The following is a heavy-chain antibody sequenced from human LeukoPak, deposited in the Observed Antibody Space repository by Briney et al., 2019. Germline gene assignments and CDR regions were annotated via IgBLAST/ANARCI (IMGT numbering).Heavy chain of an antibody. CDR2: INPNSGGT. J-gene: IGHJ4*02. Sequence: ASVKVSCKASGYTFTGYYMHWVRQAPGQGLEWRGWINPNSGGTNYAQKFQGRVTMTRDTSISTAYMELSRLRSDDTAVYYCARGSPAVAAQKGDYWGQGTLVTVSS. CDR1: GYTFTGYY. CDR3: ARGSPAVAAQKGDY. V-gene: IGHV1-2*02. D-gene: IGHD6-19*01.